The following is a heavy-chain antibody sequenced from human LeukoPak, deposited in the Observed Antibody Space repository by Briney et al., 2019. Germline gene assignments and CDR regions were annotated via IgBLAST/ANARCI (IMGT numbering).Heavy chain of an antibody. V-gene: IGHV3-23*01. Sequence: GGSLRLSCAASGFTFNKYAMNWVRQPPGKGLEWVTSIAGTGGSTYYADSVKGRFTISRDNAKNTLNLQMNSLRAEDTAVYYCARDLGQYYDTSDNWFDPWGQGTLVTVSS. CDR1: GFTFNKYA. CDR2: IAGTGGST. D-gene: IGHD3-22*01. J-gene: IGHJ5*02. CDR3: ARDLGQYYDTSDNWFDP.